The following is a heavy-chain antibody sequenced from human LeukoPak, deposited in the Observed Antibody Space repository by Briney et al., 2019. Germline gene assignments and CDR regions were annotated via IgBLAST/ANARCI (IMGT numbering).Heavy chain of an antibody. V-gene: IGHV1-2*02. CDR1: GYTFTGYY. J-gene: IGHJ4*02. D-gene: IGHD6-6*01. CDR3: ARDQKRAARGVDY. Sequence: GASVKVSCKASGYTFTGYYMHWVRQAPGQGLEWMGWINPNSGGTNYAQKFQGRVTMTRDTSISTAYMELSRLRSDDTAVYYCARDQKRAARGVDYWGQGTLVTVSS. CDR2: INPNSGGT.